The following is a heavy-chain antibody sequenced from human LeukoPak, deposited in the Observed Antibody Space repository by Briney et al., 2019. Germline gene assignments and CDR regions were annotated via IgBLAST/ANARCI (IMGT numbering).Heavy chain of an antibody. D-gene: IGHD3-22*01. Sequence: GGSLRLSCAASGFSFSTYGLSWVRQAPGKGLEWVSAISGSGGSTYYADSVKGRFTISRDNSKNTLYLQMNSLRAEDTAVYYCAKYFYDSSGYYLFDYWGQGTLVTVSS. CDR3: AKYFYDSSGYYLFDY. J-gene: IGHJ4*02. CDR1: GFSFSTYG. CDR2: ISGSGGST. V-gene: IGHV3-23*01.